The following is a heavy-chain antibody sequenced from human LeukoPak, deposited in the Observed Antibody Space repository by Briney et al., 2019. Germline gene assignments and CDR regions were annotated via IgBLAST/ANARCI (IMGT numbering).Heavy chain of an antibody. D-gene: IGHD3-9*01. CDR1: GGSISSYY. CDR3: ARYYDILTGSTTTRWYFDL. J-gene: IGHJ2*01. Sequence: PSETLSLTCTVSGGSISSYYWSWIRRPPGKGLEWIGYIYYSGSTNYNPSLKSRVTISVDTSKNQFSLKLSSVTAADTAVYYCARYYDILTGSTTTRWYFDLWGRGTLVTVSS. CDR2: IYYSGST. V-gene: IGHV4-59*01.